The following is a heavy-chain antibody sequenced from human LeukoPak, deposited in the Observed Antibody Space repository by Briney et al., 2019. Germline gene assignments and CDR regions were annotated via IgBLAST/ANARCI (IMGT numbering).Heavy chain of an antibody. D-gene: IGHD2-2*01. Sequence: SETLSLTCTVSGGSISSGGYYWSWIRQHPGKGLEWIGYIYYSGSTYYNPSLKSRVTISVDTSKNQFSLKLSSVTAADTAVYYCARELPAATPGCFDPWGQGTLVTVSS. CDR2: IYYSGST. CDR3: ARELPAATPGCFDP. V-gene: IGHV4-31*03. CDR1: GGSISSGGYY. J-gene: IGHJ5*02.